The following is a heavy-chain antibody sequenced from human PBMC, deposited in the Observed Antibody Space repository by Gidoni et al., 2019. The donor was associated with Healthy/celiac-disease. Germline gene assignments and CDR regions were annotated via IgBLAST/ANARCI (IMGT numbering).Heavy chain of an antibody. V-gene: IGHV3-30*18. D-gene: IGHD3-22*01. CDR2: ISYDGSNK. Sequence: QVQLVESGGGVVQPGRSLRLSCAASGFPFSSYGMHWVRQAPGKGLEWVAVISYDGSNKYYADSVKGRFTISRDNSKNTLYLQMNSLRAEDTAVYYCAKGLDYYDSSGYYPQATDYWGQGTLVTVSS. CDR3: AKGLDYYDSSGYYPQATDY. CDR1: GFPFSSYG. J-gene: IGHJ4*02.